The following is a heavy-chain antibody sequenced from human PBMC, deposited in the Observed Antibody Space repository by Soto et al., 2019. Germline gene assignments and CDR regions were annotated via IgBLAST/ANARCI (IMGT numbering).Heavy chain of an antibody. V-gene: IGHV3-33*01. CDR3: ARMGGESGSYAFDI. CDR2: IWYDGSNK. CDR1: GFTFSSYG. D-gene: IGHD3-10*01. J-gene: IGHJ3*02. Sequence: GGSLRLSCAASGFTFSSYGMHWVRQAPGKGLEWVAVIWYDGSNKYYADSVKGRFTISRDNSKNTLYLQMNSLRAEDTAVYYCARMGGESGSYAFDIWGQGTMVTVSS.